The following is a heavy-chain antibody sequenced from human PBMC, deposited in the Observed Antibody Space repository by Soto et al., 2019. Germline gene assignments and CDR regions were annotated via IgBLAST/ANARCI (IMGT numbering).Heavy chain of an antibody. D-gene: IGHD6-19*01. CDR2: INHSGST. J-gene: IGHJ5*02. V-gene: IGHV4-34*01. CDR1: GGSFSGYY. CDR3: ARRYSSGWYDWFDP. Sequence: QVQLQQWGAGLLKPSETLSLTCAVYGGSFSGYYWSWIRQPPGKGLEWIGEINHSGSTNYNPSLKSRVTLSVDTSKNQFSLKLSSVTAADTAVYYCARRYSSGWYDWFDPWGQGTLVTVSS.